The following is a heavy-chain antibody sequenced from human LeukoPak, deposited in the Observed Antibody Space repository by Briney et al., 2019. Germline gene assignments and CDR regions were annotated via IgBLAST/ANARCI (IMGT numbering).Heavy chain of an antibody. Sequence: PSQTLSLTCTVSGGSINSGDYYWSWIRQPPGKGLEWIGYIYYGGSTFYNPSLKSRVTISVDTSKNQFSLKLSSVTAADTAVYYCARAIAAAGDFDYWGQGTLVTVSS. V-gene: IGHV4-30-4*08. J-gene: IGHJ4*02. D-gene: IGHD6-13*01. CDR2: IYYGGST. CDR1: GGSINSGDYY. CDR3: ARAIAAAGDFDY.